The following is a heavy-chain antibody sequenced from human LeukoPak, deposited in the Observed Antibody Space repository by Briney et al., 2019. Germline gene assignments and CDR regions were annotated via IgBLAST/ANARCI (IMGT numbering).Heavy chain of an antibody. CDR3: ARDRALGDAFDI. J-gene: IGHJ3*02. Sequence: GGSLRLSCAASGFTFSSYNMNWVRQAPGKGLECVSYITSSGTTIYYADSVKGRFTISRDNAKNSLYLQMNSLRAEDTAVYYCARDRALGDAFDIWGQGTMVTVSS. V-gene: IGHV3-48*01. CDR1: GFTFSSYN. CDR2: ITSSGTTI.